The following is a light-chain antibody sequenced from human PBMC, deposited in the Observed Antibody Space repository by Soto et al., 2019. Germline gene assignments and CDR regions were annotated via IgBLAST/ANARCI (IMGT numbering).Light chain of an antibody. CDR2: XXX. V-gene: IGLV2-14*01. CDR1: SSDVGGYNY. Sequence: QSALTQPASVSGSPGQSITISCTGTSSDVGGYNYVSWYQQHPGKAPILMIYXXXXXXXXXXXXXXGXRSGNTASLTISGLQSEXXXXXYCNSFTSSSTFVFGTGTKLTVL. J-gene: IGLJ1*01. CDR3: NSFTSSSTFV.